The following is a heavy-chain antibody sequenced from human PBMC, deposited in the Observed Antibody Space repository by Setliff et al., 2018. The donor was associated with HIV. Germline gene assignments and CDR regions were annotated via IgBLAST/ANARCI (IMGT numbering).Heavy chain of an antibody. Sequence: PGESLKISCAGSGFTFSNAWMSWIRQAPGKGLEWVARLKSNAEGGTAGYAAPVRRRFTISRDDSKNTLYLLMNSLKVEDTAVYYCTTLLSGVGTDVFDIWGQGTMVTV. CDR2: LKSNAEGGTA. J-gene: IGHJ3*02. V-gene: IGHV3-15*01. CDR3: TTLLSGVGTDVFDI. D-gene: IGHD2-15*01. CDR1: GFTFSNAW.